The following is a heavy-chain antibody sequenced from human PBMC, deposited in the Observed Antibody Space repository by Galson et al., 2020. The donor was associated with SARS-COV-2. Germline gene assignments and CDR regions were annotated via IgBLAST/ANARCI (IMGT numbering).Heavy chain of an antibody. CDR1: GFSLNTSGVG. D-gene: IGHD6-19*01. Sequence: SGPTLVKPTQTLTLTCTFSGFSLNTSGVGVGWIRQPPGKALEWLALIYWDDDKRYSPSLKSRLSITKDTSKNQVLLTMTNMDPVDTATYYCAHETRSRSGYSGGWYRRFDPWGQGTLVTVSS. CDR2: IYWDDDK. CDR3: AHETRSRSGYSGGWYRRFDP. J-gene: IGHJ5*02. V-gene: IGHV2-5*02.